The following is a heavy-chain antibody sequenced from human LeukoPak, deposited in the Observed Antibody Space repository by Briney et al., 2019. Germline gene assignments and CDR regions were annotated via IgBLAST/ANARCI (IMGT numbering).Heavy chain of an antibody. CDR1: GFTFSSYA. CDR3: AKDTLKGIAVAGTDY. D-gene: IGHD6-19*01. V-gene: IGHV3-23*01. CDR2: ISGSGGST. Sequence: GGSLRLSCAASGFTFSSYAMSWVRQAPGKGLEWVSAISGSGGSTYYAGSVKGRFTISRDNSKNTLYLQMNSLRAEDTAVYYCAKDTLKGIAVAGTDYWGQGTLVTVSS. J-gene: IGHJ4*02.